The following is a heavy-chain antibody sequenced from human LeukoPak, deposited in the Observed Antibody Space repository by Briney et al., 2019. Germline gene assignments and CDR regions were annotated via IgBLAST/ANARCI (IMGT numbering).Heavy chain of an antibody. Sequence: SETLSLTCTVSGGSISSYYWSWIRQPPGKGLEWIGYIYYSGSTNYNPSLKSRVTISVDTSKNQFSLKLSSVTAADTAVYYCARDKNDYGFFDIWGQGTMVTVSS. CDR3: ARDKNDYGFFDI. CDR1: GGSISSYY. CDR2: IYYSGST. D-gene: IGHD4-17*01. J-gene: IGHJ3*02. V-gene: IGHV4-59*01.